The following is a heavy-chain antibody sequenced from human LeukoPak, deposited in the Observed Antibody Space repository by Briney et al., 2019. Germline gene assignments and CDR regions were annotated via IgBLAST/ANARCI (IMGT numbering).Heavy chain of an antibody. V-gene: IGHV4-59*12. Sequence: SETLSLTCTVSGGSISSYYWSWIRQPPGKGLEWIGYIYYSGSTGSNPSLKSRVTISVDTSKNQSSLKLSSVTAADTAVYYCAREAGSWNFGILDSWGQGILVTVSS. CDR3: AREAGSWNFGILDS. CDR2: IYYSGST. D-gene: IGHD1-7*01. J-gene: IGHJ4*02. CDR1: GGSISSYY.